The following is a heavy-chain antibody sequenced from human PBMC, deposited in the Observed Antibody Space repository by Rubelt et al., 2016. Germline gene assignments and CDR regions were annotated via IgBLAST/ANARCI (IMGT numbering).Heavy chain of an antibody. CDR2: IYPGDSDT. CDR1: GYSFSNFW. CDR3: ARAYYDSNGYYYFDY. J-gene: IGHJ4*02. Sequence: EVQLVQSGAEVKKPGESLKISCKSSGYSFSNFWIGWVRQMPGKGLEWMGIIYPGDSDTRYSPSFQGQVTISADKSISTAYRQWSSLKASDTAMYYCARAYYDSNGYYYFDYWGQGTLVTVSS. D-gene: IGHD3-22*01. V-gene: IGHV5-51*01.